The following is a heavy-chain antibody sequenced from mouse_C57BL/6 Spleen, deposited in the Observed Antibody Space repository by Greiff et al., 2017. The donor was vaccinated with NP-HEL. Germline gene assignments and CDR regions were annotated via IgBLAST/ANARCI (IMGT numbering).Heavy chain of an antibody. D-gene: IGHD1-1*01. CDR1: GFTFSDYY. J-gene: IGHJ3*01. CDR2: ISNGGGST. V-gene: IGHV5-12*01. CDR3: ARHDYYGSSYGFAY. Sequence: EVKLVESGGGLVQPGGSLKLSCAASGFTFSDYYMYWVRQTPEKRLEWVAYISNGGGSTYYPDTVKGRFTISRDNAKNTLYLQMSRLKSEDTAMYYYARHDYYGSSYGFAYWGQGTLVTVSA.